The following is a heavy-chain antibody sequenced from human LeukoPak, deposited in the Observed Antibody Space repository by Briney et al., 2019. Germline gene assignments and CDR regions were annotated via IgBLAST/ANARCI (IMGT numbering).Heavy chain of an antibody. Sequence: SETLSLTCTVSGGSISSYYWSWIRQPPGKGLEWIGYIYYSGSTNYNPSLKSRVTISVDTSKNQFSLKLSSVTAADTAVYYCARVIVVVPAVLGYYYMDVWGKGTTVTVSS. V-gene: IGHV4-59*01. CDR2: IYYSGST. J-gene: IGHJ6*03. CDR1: GGSISSYY. CDR3: ARVIVVVPAVLGYYYMDV. D-gene: IGHD2-2*01.